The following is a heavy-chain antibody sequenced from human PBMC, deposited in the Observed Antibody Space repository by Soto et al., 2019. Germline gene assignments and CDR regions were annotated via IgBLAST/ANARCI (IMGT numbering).Heavy chain of an antibody. CDR1: GDSVSSNSAA. Sequence: SQTLSLTCAISGDSVSSNSAAWNWIRQSPSRGLEWLGRTYYRSKWYNDYAVSVKSRITINPDTSKNQFSLQLNSVTPEDTAVYYCARDHCSGGSCYPKSYYYDMDVWGKGTTVTFS. J-gene: IGHJ6*03. CDR2: TYYRSKWYN. CDR3: ARDHCSGGSCYPKSYYYDMDV. D-gene: IGHD2-15*01. V-gene: IGHV6-1*01.